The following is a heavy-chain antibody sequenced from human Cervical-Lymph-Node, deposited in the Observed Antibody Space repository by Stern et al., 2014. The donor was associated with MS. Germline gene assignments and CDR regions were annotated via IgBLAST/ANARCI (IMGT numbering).Heavy chain of an antibody. Sequence: EVQLEESGGGLVQPGGSLRLSCAASGFTFSSYAITWVRQAPGRGLEWVSTISGGGDSTCYAASVKGRFTSSRDNFKNTLFLQMNSLRAEDTAVYYCAKDFPSGDYIPWGQGTLVTVSS. CDR3: AKDFPSGDYIP. D-gene: IGHD4-17*01. CDR2: ISGGGDST. V-gene: IGHV3-23*04. J-gene: IGHJ5*02. CDR1: GFTFSSYA.